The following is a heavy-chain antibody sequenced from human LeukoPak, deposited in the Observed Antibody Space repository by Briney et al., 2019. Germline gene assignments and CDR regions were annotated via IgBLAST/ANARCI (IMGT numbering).Heavy chain of an antibody. D-gene: IGHD3-22*01. J-gene: IGHJ3*02. CDR1: GSTVSSNY. V-gene: IGHV3-53*01. Sequence: PGGSLRLSCAASGSTVSSNYMSWVRQAPGKGLEWVSVIYSGGSTYYADSVRGRFTISRDNSKNTLYLQMNSLRAEDTAVYYCARDSSGYYLPAFDIWGQGTMVTVSS. CDR3: ARDSSGYYLPAFDI. CDR2: IYSGGST.